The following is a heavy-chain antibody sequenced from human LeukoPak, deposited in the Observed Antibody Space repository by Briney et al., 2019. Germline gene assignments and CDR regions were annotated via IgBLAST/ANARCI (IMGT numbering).Heavy chain of an antibody. CDR1: GGSFSGYY. V-gene: IGHV4-34*01. D-gene: IGHD6-19*01. J-gene: IGHJ6*02. CDR3: ARVGSGWAYYYYGMDV. CDR2: INHSGST. Sequence: SETLSLTCAVYGGSFSGYYWRWIRQPPGKGLEWIGEINHSGSTNYNPSLRSRVTISVDTSKNQFSLKLSSVTAADTAVYYCARVGSGWAYYYYGMDVWGQGTTVTVSS.